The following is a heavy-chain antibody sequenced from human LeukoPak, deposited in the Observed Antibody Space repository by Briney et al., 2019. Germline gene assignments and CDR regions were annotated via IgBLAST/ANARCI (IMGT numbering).Heavy chain of an antibody. V-gene: IGHV3-23*01. CDR3: VKGRISEDGLDF. CDR1: GFTSSRSA. J-gene: IGHJ4*02. D-gene: IGHD6-13*01. Sequence: GGSLRLSCAASGFTSSRSAMTWVRQTPGKGLDWVSSISSSGNTYYADSVKGRFTISRDNSKNMLYLQMNSLRAEDTAVYYCVKGRISEDGLDFWGQGTLVTVSS. CDR2: ISSSGNT.